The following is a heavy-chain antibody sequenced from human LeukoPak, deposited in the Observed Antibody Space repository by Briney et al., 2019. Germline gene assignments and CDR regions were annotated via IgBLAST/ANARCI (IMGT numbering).Heavy chain of an antibody. CDR1: GYTFTSYG. Sequence: ASVKVSCKASGYTFTSYGISWVRQAPGQGLEWMGWISAYNGNTNYAQKLQGRVTMTTDTSTSTAYMELRSLRSDDTAVYYCARDYYTNGVCYYHYWGQGTLVTVSS. J-gene: IGHJ4*02. CDR3: ARDYYTNGVCYYHY. V-gene: IGHV1-18*01. CDR2: ISAYNGNT. D-gene: IGHD2-8*01.